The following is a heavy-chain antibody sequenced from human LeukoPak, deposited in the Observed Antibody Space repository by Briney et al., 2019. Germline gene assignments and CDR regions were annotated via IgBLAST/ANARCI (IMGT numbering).Heavy chain of an antibody. CDR1: GFSFSSYA. Sequence: PGGSLRLPCAASGFSFSSYAMHWVRQAPGKGLEYVSAISINGDTTYYANSVKGRFTISRDNSKNTLYLQMGSLRAEDMAIYYCARVLRDSSGYYDYWGQGTLVTVSS. CDR2: ISINGDTT. D-gene: IGHD3-22*01. V-gene: IGHV3-64*01. CDR3: ARVLRDSSGYYDY. J-gene: IGHJ4*02.